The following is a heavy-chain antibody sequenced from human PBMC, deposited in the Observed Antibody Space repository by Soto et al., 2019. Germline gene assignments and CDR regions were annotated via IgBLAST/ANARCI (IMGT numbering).Heavy chain of an antibody. CDR1: GFTLSNYG. CDR2: ISDDGSNK. J-gene: IGHJ6*02. V-gene: IGHV3-30*18. D-gene: IGHD3-3*01. Sequence: GGSLRLSCAASGFTLSNYGMHWVRQAPGKGLEWVAFISDDGSNKYYADSMKGRFTMSRDNSKSTLYLQMNSLRVEDTAVYYCTKRRNVLRFLEWSSGMEVWGQGTTVTVSS. CDR3: TKRRNVLRFLEWSSGMEV.